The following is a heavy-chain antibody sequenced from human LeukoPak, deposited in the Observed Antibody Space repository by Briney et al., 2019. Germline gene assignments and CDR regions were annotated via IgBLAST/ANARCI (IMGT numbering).Heavy chain of an antibody. CDR3: AKDTRGYCSSTSCYFYYGMDV. CDR2: IYGGGNI. CDR1: GFTVSSNY. D-gene: IGHD2-2*01. V-gene: IGHV3-53*01. Sequence: GGSLRLSCAASGFTVSSNYMNWVRQAPGKGLEWVSVIYGGGNIYYADSVKGRFTISRDNSKNTLYLQMNSLRAEDTAVYYCAKDTRGYCSSTSCYFYYGMDVWGQGTTVTVSS. J-gene: IGHJ6*02.